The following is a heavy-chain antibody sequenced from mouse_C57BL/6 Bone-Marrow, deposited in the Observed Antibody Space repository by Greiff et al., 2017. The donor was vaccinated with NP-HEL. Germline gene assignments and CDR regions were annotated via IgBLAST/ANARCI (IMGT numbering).Heavy chain of an antibody. CDR2: IYPGNSDT. D-gene: IGHD1-1*01. CDR3: TSPYYGSSYGFAY. J-gene: IGHJ3*01. Sequence: EVQLQQSGTVLARPGASVKMSCKTSGYTFTSYWMHWVKQRPGQGLEWIGAIYPGNSDTSYNQKFKGKAKLTAVTSASTAYMELSSLTNEDSAVYYCTSPYYGSSYGFAYWGQGTLVTVSA. CDR1: GYTFTSYW. V-gene: IGHV1-5*01.